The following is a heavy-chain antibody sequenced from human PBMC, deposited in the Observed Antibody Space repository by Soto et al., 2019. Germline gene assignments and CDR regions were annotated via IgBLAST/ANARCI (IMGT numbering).Heavy chain of an antibody. D-gene: IGHD3-22*01. Sequence: QGQLVESGGGVVQPGRSPRLSCVASGFTFSSHGMHWVRQAPGKGLEWVAVTWYDGSNTYYADSVKGRFTISRDNSKNTVYLQMNSLRAEDSAVYYCARDGLDDYGSSDYCFDYWGQGTLVTVSS. V-gene: IGHV3-33*01. CDR3: ARDGLDDYGSSDYCFDY. CDR2: TWYDGSNT. CDR1: GFTFSSHG. J-gene: IGHJ4*02.